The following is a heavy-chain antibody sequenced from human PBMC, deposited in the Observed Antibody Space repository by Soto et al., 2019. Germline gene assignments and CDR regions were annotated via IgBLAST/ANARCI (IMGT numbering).Heavy chain of an antibody. CDR2: ISGSGGST. Sequence: GRSLRLSYAASGFTFSSYAMSWVRQAPGKGLEWVSAISGSGGSTYYADSVKGRFTISRDNSKNTLYLQMNSLRAEDTAPHYWAKVVGSGATPDYYYYGMDVRGRGSTGTVSS. D-gene: IGHD1-26*01. CDR3: AKVVGSGATPDYYYYGMDV. CDR1: GFTFSSYA. V-gene: IGHV3-23*01. J-gene: IGHJ6*02.